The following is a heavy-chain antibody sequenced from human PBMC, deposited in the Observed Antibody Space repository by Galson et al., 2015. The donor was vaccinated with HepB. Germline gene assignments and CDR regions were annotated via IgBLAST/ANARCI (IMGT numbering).Heavy chain of an antibody. CDR1: GYTFTGYY. CDR3: ARVNPRQFNDAFDI. V-gene: IGHV1-2*06. Sequence: SVKVSCKASGYTFTGYYMHWVRQAPGQGLEWMGRINPNSGGTNYAQKFQGRVTMTRDTSISTAYMELSRLRSDDTAVYYCARVNPRQFNDAFDIWGQGTMATVSS. D-gene: IGHD1-14*01. J-gene: IGHJ3*02. CDR2: INPNSGGT.